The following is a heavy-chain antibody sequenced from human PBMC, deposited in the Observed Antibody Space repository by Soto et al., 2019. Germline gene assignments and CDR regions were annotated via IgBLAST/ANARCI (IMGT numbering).Heavy chain of an antibody. V-gene: IGHV1-18*04. CDR3: ARKVDGGDSHNWFDP. CDR2: ISAYNGNT. D-gene: IGHD2-21*02. Sequence: ASVKVSCKAYRYTFTSYGISWVRQAPGQGLEWMGWISAYNGNTNYAQKLQGRVTMTTDTSTSTAYMELRSLRADDSAVYYCARKVDGGDSHNWFDPWGQGTLVTVSS. CDR1: RYTFTSYG. J-gene: IGHJ5*02.